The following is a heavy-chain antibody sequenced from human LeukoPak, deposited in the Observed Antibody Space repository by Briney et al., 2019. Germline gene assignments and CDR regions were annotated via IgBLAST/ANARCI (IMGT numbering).Heavy chain of an antibody. Sequence: PGGSLRLSRAASGFTFSSYGMHWVRQAPGKGLEWVAFIRYDGSNKYYADSVKGRFTISRDNSKNTLYLQMNSLRAEDTAVYYCAKDLVVVPRVLDYWGQGTLVTVSS. CDR3: AKDLVVVPRVLDY. J-gene: IGHJ4*02. CDR2: IRYDGSNK. D-gene: IGHD2-2*01. V-gene: IGHV3-30*02. CDR1: GFTFSSYG.